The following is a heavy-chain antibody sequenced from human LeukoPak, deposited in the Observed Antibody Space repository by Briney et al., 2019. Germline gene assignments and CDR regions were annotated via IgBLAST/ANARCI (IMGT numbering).Heavy chain of an antibody. Sequence: GGSLRLSCAASAFTFSRYGMHWVRRAPGKGLEWVAFIRYDGSNKYYADSVKGRFTISRDNSKNTLYLQMNSLRAEDTAVYYCAKEIWPTVTTPGWTYFDYWGQGALVTVSS. CDR3: AKEIWPTVTTPGWTYFDY. D-gene: IGHD4-17*01. CDR1: AFTFSRYG. CDR2: IRYDGSNK. J-gene: IGHJ4*02. V-gene: IGHV3-30*02.